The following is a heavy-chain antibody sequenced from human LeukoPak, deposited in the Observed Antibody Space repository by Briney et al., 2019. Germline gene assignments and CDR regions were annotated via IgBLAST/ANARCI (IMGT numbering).Heavy chain of an antibody. CDR1: GFTFSDYY. CDR3: ARDAPPPRSFRGPRRYYYGMDV. Sequence: GGSLRLSCAASGFTFSDYYMSWIRQAPGKGLEWVSYISSSGSTIYYADSVKGRFTISRDNAKNSLYLQMNSLRAEDTAVYYCARDAPPPRSFRGPRRYYYGMDVWGQGTTVTVSS. CDR2: ISSSGSTI. J-gene: IGHJ6*02. D-gene: IGHD3-16*02. V-gene: IGHV3-11*01.